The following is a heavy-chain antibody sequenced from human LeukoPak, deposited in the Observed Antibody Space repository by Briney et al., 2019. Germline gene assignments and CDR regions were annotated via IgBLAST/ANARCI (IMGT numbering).Heavy chain of an antibody. V-gene: IGHV3-30*18. D-gene: IGHD3-16*01. CDR2: ISYDGSNK. J-gene: IGHJ4*02. CDR3: AKIWGVSQATGYYAFDY. CDR1: GFTFSSYG. Sequence: GGSLRLSCAASGFTFSSYGMHWVRQAPGKGLEWVAVISYDGSNKYYAGSVKGRFTISRDNSKNTLYLQMNSLRAEDTAAYYCAKIWGVSQATGYYAFDYWGQGTLVTVSS.